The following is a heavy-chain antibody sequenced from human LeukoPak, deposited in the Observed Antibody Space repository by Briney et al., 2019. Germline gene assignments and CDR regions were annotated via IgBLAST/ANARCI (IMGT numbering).Heavy chain of an antibody. Sequence: SETLSLTCSVAGGSISTYYWNWIRQTPGKGLGWIGHISNGNTDYNPSLKSRVTISVDTSKNQFSLKLTSVTAADTAVYYCARDKAHSYGRYFDPWGQGALVIVSS. CDR1: GGSISTYY. V-gene: IGHV4-59*01. CDR3: ARDKAHSYGRYFDP. D-gene: IGHD5-18*01. CDR2: ISNGNT. J-gene: IGHJ5*02.